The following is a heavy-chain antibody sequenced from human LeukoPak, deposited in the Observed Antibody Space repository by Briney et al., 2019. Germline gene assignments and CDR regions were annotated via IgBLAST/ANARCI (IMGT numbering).Heavy chain of an antibody. Sequence: PSETLSLTCAVSGGSISSGGYSWSWIRQPPGKGLEWIGYIYYSGSTNYKPSLKSRVTISVDTSKNQFSLKLSSVTAADTAVYYCARGVAATPRLRWFDPWGQGTLVTVSS. CDR1: GGSISSGGYS. CDR2: IYYSGST. V-gene: IGHV4-61*08. J-gene: IGHJ5*02. D-gene: IGHD2-15*01. CDR3: ARGVAATPRLRWFDP.